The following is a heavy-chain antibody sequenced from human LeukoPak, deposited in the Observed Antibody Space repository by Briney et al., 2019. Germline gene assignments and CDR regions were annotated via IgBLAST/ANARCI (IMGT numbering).Heavy chain of an antibody. CDR1: GFTFSSYA. D-gene: IGHD3-10*01. CDR3: AKGLYHYYGSGSYTLEY. CDR2: ISGSGGST. J-gene: IGHJ4*02. Sequence: PGGSLRLSCAASGFTFSSYAMTWVRQAPGKGLEWVSAISGSGGSTYYADSVKGRFTISRDNSKHTLYLQMNSLRAEDTAVYYCAKGLYHYYGSGSYTLEYWGQGTQVTVSS. V-gene: IGHV3-23*01.